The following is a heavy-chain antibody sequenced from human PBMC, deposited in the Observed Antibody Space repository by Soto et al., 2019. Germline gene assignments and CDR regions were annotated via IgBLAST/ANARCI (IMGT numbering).Heavy chain of an antibody. J-gene: IGHJ4*02. Sequence: VKVSCKASGYTFTSYGISWVRQAPGQGLEWMGGIIPIFGTANYAQKFQGRVTITADESTSTAYMELSSLRSEDTAVYYCARDYYDSSGYPTPVYYFDYWGQGTQVTVSS. CDR2: IIPIFGTA. V-gene: IGHV1-69*13. CDR3: ARDYYDSSGYPTPVYYFDY. D-gene: IGHD3-22*01. CDR1: GYTFTSYG.